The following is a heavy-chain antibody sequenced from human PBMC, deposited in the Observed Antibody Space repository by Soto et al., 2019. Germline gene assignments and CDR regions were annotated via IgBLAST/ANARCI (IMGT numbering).Heavy chain of an antibody. Sequence: QLQLQESGSGLVKPSQTLSLTCAVSGGSISSGGYSWSWIRQPPGKGLEWIGYIYHSGSTYYNPSLKIRVTISVDRSKIQFSLKLSSVTAADTAVYYCARDDCSGGSCYSAEYFQHWGQGTLVTVSS. CDR1: GGSISSGGYS. J-gene: IGHJ1*01. V-gene: IGHV4-30-2*01. CDR3: ARDDCSGGSCYSAEYFQH. D-gene: IGHD2-15*01. CDR2: IYHSGST.